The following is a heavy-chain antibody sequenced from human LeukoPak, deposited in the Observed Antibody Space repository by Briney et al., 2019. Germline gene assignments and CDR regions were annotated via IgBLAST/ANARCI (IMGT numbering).Heavy chain of an antibody. CDR3: ATDVFGVVTNWFDP. CDR1: GYTFTSYY. J-gene: IGHJ5*02. D-gene: IGHD3-3*01. CDR2: INPSGGST. Sequence: PEASVKVPCKASGYTFTSYYMHWVRQAPGQGLEWMGIINPSGGSTSYAQKFQGRVTMTRDMSTSTAYMELSSLRSEDTAVYYCATDVFGVVTNWFDPWGQGTLVTVSS. V-gene: IGHV1-46*01.